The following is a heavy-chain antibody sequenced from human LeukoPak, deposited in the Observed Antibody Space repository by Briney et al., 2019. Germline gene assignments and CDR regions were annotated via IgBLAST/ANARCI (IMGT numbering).Heavy chain of an antibody. V-gene: IGHV3-9*01. CDR2: IRWISGSI. CDR3: ARVGWPGGYCSGGSGYEFFYMDV. D-gene: IGHD2-15*01. Sequence: SLRLSCAASGFTLDDYAMHWVRQAPGKGLEWVSGIRWISGSIGYADSVKGRFTISRDNAKNSLYLQMNSLRAGDTAVYYCARVGWPGGYCSGGSGYEFFYMDVWGKGTTVTASS. J-gene: IGHJ6*03. CDR1: GFTLDDYA.